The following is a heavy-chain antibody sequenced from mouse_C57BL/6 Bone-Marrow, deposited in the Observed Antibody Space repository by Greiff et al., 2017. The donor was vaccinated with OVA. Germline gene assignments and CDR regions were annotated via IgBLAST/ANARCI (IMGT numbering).Heavy chain of an antibody. V-gene: IGHV5-6*01. CDR1: GFTFSSYG. Sequence: EVKLVESGGDLVKPGGSLKLSCAASGFTFSSYGMSWVRQTPDKRLEWVATISSGGSYTYYPDSVKGRFTISRDNAKNTLYLQMSSLKSEDTAMYYCARLASYYYSNYVWFAYWGQGTLVTVSA. CDR3: ARLASYYYSNYVWFAY. J-gene: IGHJ3*01. CDR2: ISSGGSYT. D-gene: IGHD2-5*01.